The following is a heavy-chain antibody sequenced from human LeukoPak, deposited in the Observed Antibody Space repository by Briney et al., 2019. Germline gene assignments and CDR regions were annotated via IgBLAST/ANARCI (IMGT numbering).Heavy chain of an antibody. Sequence: SETLSLTCTVSGGSISSYYWSWIRQPPGKGLEWIGYIYYSGSTNYNPSLKSRVTISVDTSKNQFSLKLSSVTAADTAVYYCARLGSGGSSWPYYFNYWGQGTLVTVSS. CDR2: IYYSGST. CDR3: ARLGSGGSSWPYYFNY. D-gene: IGHD6-13*01. V-gene: IGHV4-59*08. J-gene: IGHJ4*02. CDR1: GGSISSYY.